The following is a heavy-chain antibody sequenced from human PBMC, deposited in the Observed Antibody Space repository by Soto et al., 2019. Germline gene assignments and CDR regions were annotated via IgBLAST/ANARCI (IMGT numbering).Heavy chain of an antibody. J-gene: IGHJ4*02. Sequence: EVQLLESGGGLVQPGGSLRLSCAASGFTFSSYAMSWVRQAPGKGLEWVSAISGSGGSTYYAHSVQGRFTISRDNSQKSLYLQMNSLRAEDTAVYYRANDFSGCYLGYFYYWGQGALVSVSS. CDR1: GFTFSSYA. D-gene: IGHD3-10*01. CDR2: ISGSGGST. CDR3: ANDFSGCYLGYFYY. V-gene: IGHV3-23*01.